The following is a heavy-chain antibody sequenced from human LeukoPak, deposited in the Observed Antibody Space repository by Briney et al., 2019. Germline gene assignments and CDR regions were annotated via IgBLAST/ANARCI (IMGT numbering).Heavy chain of an antibody. J-gene: IGHJ6*02. CDR3: ARQRIVGATTGFYYGMDV. Sequence: GESLKISCQGSGYSFTSHWIGWVRQMPGKGLEWMGIIYPGDSDTRYSPSFQGQVTISADKSISTAYLQWSSLKASDTAMCYCARQRIVGATTGFYYGMDVWGQGTTVTVSS. V-gene: IGHV5-51*01. D-gene: IGHD1-26*01. CDR1: GYSFTSHW. CDR2: IYPGDSDT.